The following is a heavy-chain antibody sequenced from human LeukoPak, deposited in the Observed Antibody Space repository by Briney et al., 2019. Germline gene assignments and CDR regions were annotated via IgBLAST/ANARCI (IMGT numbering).Heavy chain of an antibody. D-gene: IGHD5-18*01. V-gene: IGHV1-2*02. CDR2: INPNSGGT. Sequence: ASVKVSCKASGYTFTGYYMHWVRQAPGQGLEWMGWINPNSGGTNYAQKFQGRVTMTRDTSISTAYMELSRLRSDDTAVYYCARAAGPMVKYEVGYWGQGTLVTVSS. J-gene: IGHJ4*02. CDR1: GYTFTGYY. CDR3: ARAAGPMVKYEVGY.